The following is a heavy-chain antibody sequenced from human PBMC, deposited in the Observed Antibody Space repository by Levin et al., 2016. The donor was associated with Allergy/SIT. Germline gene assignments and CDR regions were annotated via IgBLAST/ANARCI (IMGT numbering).Heavy chain of an antibody. CDR2: IYSTGNT. J-gene: IGHJ5*02. Sequence: SETLSLTCTVSGASISSGSYYWSWIRQPAGQGLEWIGRIYSTGNTKYNPSLKSRVTLSVDPSKNQFSLNVSSLTAADTAVYYCARGFFNDHADLWAQGTLVTVSA. CDR1: GASISSGSYY. V-gene: IGHV4-61*02. CDR3: ARGFFNDHADL. D-gene: IGHD2-8*01.